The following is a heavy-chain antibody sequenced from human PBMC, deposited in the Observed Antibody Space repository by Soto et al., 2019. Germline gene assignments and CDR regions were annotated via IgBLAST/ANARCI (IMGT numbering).Heavy chain of an antibody. CDR1: GFTFSSYG. Sequence: QVQLVESGGGVVQPGRSLRLSCAASGFTFSSYGMHWVRQAPGKGLEWVAVIWYDGSNKYYADSVKGRFTISRDNSKNTLYLQMNGLRAEDTAVYYCARDQVVVVVAQKYDYMDVWGKGTTVTVSS. CDR2: IWYDGSNK. J-gene: IGHJ6*03. V-gene: IGHV3-33*01. D-gene: IGHD2-15*01. CDR3: ARDQVVVVVAQKYDYMDV.